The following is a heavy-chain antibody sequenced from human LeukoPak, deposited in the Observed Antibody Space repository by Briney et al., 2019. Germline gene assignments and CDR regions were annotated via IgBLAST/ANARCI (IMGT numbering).Heavy chain of an antibody. D-gene: IGHD4-17*01. V-gene: IGHV1-69*13. CDR3: ARSRGYGEVMDAFDI. J-gene: IGHJ3*02. CDR2: IIPIFGTA. CDR1: GGTFSSYA. Sequence: GASVKVSCKASGGTFSSYAISWVRQAPGQGLEWMGGIIPIFGTANYAQKFQGRVTITADESTSTAYMELSSLRSEDTAVYYCARSRGYGEVMDAFDIWGQGTMVTVSS.